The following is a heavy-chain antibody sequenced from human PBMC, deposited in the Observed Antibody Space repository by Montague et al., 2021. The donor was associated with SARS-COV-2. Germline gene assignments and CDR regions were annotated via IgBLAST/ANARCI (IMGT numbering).Heavy chain of an antibody. CDR3: ARDAAVAGIDY. CDR1: GGWYCGYD. D-gene: IGHD6-19*01. J-gene: IGHJ4*02. Sequence: SETLSLTCARQGGWYCGYDRRRIRQNPRKQVNWYAEINLSGSTNYNPFLKSRVTISVDTSKNQFSLKLSSVTAADTAVYYCARDAAVAGIDYWGQGTLVTLSS. V-gene: IGHV4-34*01. CDR2: INLSGST.